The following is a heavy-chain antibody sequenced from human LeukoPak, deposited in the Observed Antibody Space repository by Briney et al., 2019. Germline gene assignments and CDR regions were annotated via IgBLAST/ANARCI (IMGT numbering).Heavy chain of an antibody. Sequence: SETLSLTCTVSGGSISSYYWSWIRQPAGKGLEWIGRIYTSGSTYYNPSLKSRVTMSVDTSKNQFSLKLSSVTAVDTAVYYCARVFWSGYSFPNWFDPWGQGTLVTVSS. CDR1: GGSISSYY. CDR2: IYTSGST. D-gene: IGHD3-3*01. CDR3: ARVFWSGYSFPNWFDP. V-gene: IGHV4-4*07. J-gene: IGHJ5*02.